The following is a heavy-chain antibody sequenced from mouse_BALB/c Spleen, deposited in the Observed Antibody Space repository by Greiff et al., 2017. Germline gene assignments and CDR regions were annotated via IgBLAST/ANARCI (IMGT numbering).Heavy chain of an antibody. J-gene: IGHJ1*01. Sequence: EVQLQQSGPELVKPGASVKISCKASGYSFTGYFMNWVMQSHGKSLEWIGRINPYNGDTFYNQKFKGKATLTVDKSSSTAHMELRSLASEDSAVYYCARGKRNHYYGSSYWYFDVWGAGTTVTVSS. CDR1: GYSFTGYF. CDR2: INPYNGDT. V-gene: IGHV1-20*02. CDR3: ARGKRNHYYGSSYWYFDV. D-gene: IGHD1-1*01.